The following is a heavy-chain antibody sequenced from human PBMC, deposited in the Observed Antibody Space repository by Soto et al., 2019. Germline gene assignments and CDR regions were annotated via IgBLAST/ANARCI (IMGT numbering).Heavy chain of an antibody. CDR1: GFTFSSYA. CDR3: ARLNSSSWLKYYYYYYGMDV. J-gene: IGHJ6*02. CDR2: ISGSGGST. V-gene: IGHV3-23*01. D-gene: IGHD6-13*01. Sequence: GGSLRLSCAASGFTFSSYAMSWVRQAPGKGLEWVPAISGSGGSTYYADSVKGRFTISRDNSKNTLYLQMNSLRAEDTAVYYCARLNSSSWLKYYYYYYGMDVWGQGTTVTVSS.